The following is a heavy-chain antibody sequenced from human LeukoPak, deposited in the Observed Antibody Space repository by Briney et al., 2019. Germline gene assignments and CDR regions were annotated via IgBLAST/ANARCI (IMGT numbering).Heavy chain of an antibody. CDR3: ARVFSGSYDS. J-gene: IGHJ5*01. CDR2: IHTSGST. D-gene: IGHD3-10*01. CDR1: GGSISSNY. V-gene: IGHV4-4*07. Sequence: SETLSLTCSVSGGSISSNYWSWIRQPAGRRLEWIGRIHTSGSTNYNPSLKSRVTTSVDTSKNQFSLKLSSVTAADTAVYYCARVFSGSYDSWGQGTLVTVSS.